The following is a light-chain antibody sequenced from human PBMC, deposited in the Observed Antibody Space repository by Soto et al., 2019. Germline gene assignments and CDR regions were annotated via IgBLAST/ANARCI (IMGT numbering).Light chain of an antibody. V-gene: IGKV3-20*01. J-gene: IGKJ5*01. Sequence: EIVMTQSPGTLSLSPGERATLSCRASQSFSSRLAWYQQKPGQAPRLLISGASSRATGIPDRFSGSGSGTDFTLTISRLEPEDFAMYYCQHYVERSPITFGEGTRLAXK. CDR2: GAS. CDR3: QHYVERSPIT. CDR1: QSFSSR.